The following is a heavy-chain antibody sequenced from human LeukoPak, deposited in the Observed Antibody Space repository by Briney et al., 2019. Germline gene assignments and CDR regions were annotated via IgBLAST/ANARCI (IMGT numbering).Heavy chain of an antibody. V-gene: IGHV1-2*02. CDR1: GYTFTSYD. CDR2: INPNSGGT. Sequence: ASVKVSCKASGYTFTSYDINWVRQATGQGLEWMGWINPNSGGTNYAQKFQGRVTMTRDTSISTAYMELSRLRSDDTAVYYCARVNREQWLGFDYWGQGTLVTVSS. J-gene: IGHJ4*02. CDR3: ARVNREQWLGFDY. D-gene: IGHD6-19*01.